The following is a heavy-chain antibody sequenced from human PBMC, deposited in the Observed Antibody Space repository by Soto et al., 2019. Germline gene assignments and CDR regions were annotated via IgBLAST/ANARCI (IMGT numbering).Heavy chain of an antibody. CDR3: ARDLGSSEYYFDY. J-gene: IGHJ4*02. CDR1: GFTFSNAW. D-gene: IGHD6-6*01. Sequence: PGGSLRLSCAASGFTFSNAWMSWVRQAPGKGLEWVGRIKSKTDGGTTDYAAPVKGRFTISRDDSKNTLYLLMNSLRAEDTAVYYCARDLGSSEYYFDYWGQGTLVTVSS. CDR2: IKSKTDGGTT. V-gene: IGHV3-15*01.